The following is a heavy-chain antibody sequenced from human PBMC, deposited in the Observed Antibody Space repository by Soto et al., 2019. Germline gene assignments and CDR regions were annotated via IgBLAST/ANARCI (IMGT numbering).Heavy chain of an antibody. CDR1: GFTFSSYA. D-gene: IGHD3-16*01. Sequence: GGSLRLSCAASGFTFSSYAMSWVRQAPGKGLEWVSAISGSGGSTYYADSVKGRFTTSRDNSKNTLYLQMNSLRAEDTAVYYCAKDLDYVWGTLPFDPWGQGTLVTVSS. CDR2: ISGSGGST. V-gene: IGHV3-23*01. CDR3: AKDLDYVWGTLPFDP. J-gene: IGHJ5*02.